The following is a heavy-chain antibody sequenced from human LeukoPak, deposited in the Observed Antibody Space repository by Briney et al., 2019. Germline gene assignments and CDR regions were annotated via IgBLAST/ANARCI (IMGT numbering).Heavy chain of an antibody. J-gene: IGHJ6*03. CDR2: ISGSGGST. Sequence: GGSLRLSCAASGFTFSNYAMSWVRQAPGEGLEWVSTISGSGGSTYSADSVKGRFTISRDNSKNTPYLQMNSLRAEDTAVYYCAKWGGYDSAYYYYMDVWGKGTTVTVSS. V-gene: IGHV3-23*01. D-gene: IGHD5-12*01. CDR3: AKWGGYDSAYYYYMDV. CDR1: GFTFSNYA.